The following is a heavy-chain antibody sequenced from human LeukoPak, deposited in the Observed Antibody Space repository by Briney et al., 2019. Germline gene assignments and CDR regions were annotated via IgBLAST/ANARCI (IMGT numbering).Heavy chain of an antibody. Sequence: ASVKVSCKASGYTFTSYAMHWVRQAPGQRLEWMGWINAGNGNTKYSQKFQGRVTITRDTSASTAYMELSSLRSEDTAVYYCARDLSIAAAGYYYYYGMDVWGQGTTVAVSS. J-gene: IGHJ6*02. CDR2: INAGNGNT. CDR1: GYTFTSYA. V-gene: IGHV1-3*01. D-gene: IGHD6-13*01. CDR3: ARDLSIAAAGYYYYYGMDV.